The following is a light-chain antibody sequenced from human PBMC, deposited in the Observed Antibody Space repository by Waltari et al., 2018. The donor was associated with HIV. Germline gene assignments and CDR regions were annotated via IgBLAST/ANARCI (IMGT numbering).Light chain of an antibody. Sequence: QSVLTQPPSASGTRGHRVTISCSGRRSKLGGHSVTWYQLLTGTAPSLPIYKNTPRPSGVPDRISGSKSGTSASLAISGLQSEDEADYYCEAWDDGLNALYDGGTKLTVL. V-gene: IGLV1-44*01. CDR1: RSKLGGHS. CDR3: EAWDDGLNAL. CDR2: KNT. J-gene: IGLJ3*02.